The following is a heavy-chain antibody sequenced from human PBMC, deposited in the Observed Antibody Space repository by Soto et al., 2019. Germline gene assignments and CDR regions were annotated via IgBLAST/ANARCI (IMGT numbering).Heavy chain of an antibody. D-gene: IGHD6-13*01. CDR3: RSSSRYSTDV. Sequence: QLQLQESGPGLVKPSETLSLSCTVSGGPITSSFYWGWIRQPPGKGLEWIGSIYGTGNTYYNPSLKGRVTISADTSKNQFSLNLISVTAAYTAVYYCRSSSRYSTDVWGQGATVTVSS. CDR1: GGPITSSFY. V-gene: IGHV4-39*01. CDR2: IYGTGNT. J-gene: IGHJ6*01.